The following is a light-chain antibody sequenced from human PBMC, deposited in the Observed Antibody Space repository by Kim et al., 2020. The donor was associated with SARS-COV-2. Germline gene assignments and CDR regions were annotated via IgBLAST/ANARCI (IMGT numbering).Light chain of an antibody. Sequence: DIVMTQSPATLSVSPGERATLSCRASQSVSSNLAWYQQKPDEAPRLLMYGASTRATGIPARFSGSGSGTEFTLTISSLQPEDFAVYYCQQYNNWPPWTFGQGTKVDIK. J-gene: IGKJ1*01. CDR3: QQYNNWPPWT. CDR2: GAS. CDR1: QSVSSN. V-gene: IGKV3-15*01.